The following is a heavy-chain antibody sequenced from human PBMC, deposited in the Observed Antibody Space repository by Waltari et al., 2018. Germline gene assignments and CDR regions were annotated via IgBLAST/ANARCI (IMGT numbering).Heavy chain of an antibody. CDR3: AKVTAVVAATRAYYYGMDV. V-gene: IGHV3-23*01. CDR2: ISGSGGST. J-gene: IGHJ6*02. CDR1: GFTFSSYA. D-gene: IGHD2-15*01. Sequence: EVQLLESGGGLVQPGGSLRLSCAASGFTFSSYAMSWVRQAPGKGLEWVSAISGSGGSTYYAESVKGRFTISRDNSKNTLYLQMNSLRAEDTAVYYCAKVTAVVAATRAYYYGMDVWGQGTTVTVSS.